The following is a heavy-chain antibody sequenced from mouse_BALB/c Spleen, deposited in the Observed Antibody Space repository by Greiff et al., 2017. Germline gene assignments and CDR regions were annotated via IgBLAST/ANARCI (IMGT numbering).Heavy chain of an antibody. CDR3: ARGKYGNYDQYYFDY. Sequence: EVQLVESGGGLVKPGGSLKLSCAASGFTFSSYAMSWVRQTPEKRLEWVASISSGGSTYYPDSVKGRFTISRDNARNILYLQMSSLRSEDTAMYYCARGKYGNYDQYYFDYWGQGTTLTVSS. CDR2: ISSGGST. J-gene: IGHJ2*01. V-gene: IGHV5-6-5*01. D-gene: IGHD2-10*02. CDR1: GFTFSSYA.